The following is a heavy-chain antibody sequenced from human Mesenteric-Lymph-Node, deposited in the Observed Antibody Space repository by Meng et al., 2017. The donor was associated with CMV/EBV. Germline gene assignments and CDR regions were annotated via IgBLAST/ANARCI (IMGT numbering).Heavy chain of an antibody. J-gene: IGHJ4*02. Sequence: TCTFSGFSLNTTTVGVGWIRQPPGKALEWLALIYWTDDKLYSPSLKTRLTITQGASKSQVVLTMTNMAPEDTATYFCAHSGADSNFVDWGQGTLVTVSS. CDR2: IYWTDDK. D-gene: IGHD4-11*01. V-gene: IGHV2-5*01. CDR1: GFSLNTTTVG. CDR3: AHSGADSNFVD.